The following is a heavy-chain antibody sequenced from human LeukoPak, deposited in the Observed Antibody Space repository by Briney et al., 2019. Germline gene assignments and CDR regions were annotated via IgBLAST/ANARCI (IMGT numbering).Heavy chain of an antibody. D-gene: IGHD6-19*01. CDR3: ARDAAGPSVDAFDI. CDR2: IYTSGST. J-gene: IGHJ3*02. CDR1: GGSISSGSDY. Sequence: PSEILSLTCTVSGGSISSGSDYWTWVRQPAGKGLEWIGHIYTSGSTNYNPSLKSRVTMSVDTSKNQFSLKLSSVTAADTAVYYCARDAAGPSVDAFDIWGQGTMVTVSS. V-gene: IGHV4-61*09.